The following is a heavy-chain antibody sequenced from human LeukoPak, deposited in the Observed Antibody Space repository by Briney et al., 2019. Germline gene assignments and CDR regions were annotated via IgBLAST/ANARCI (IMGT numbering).Heavy chain of an antibody. J-gene: IGHJ4*02. V-gene: IGHV4-59*01. CDR3: ARRDGSGWFYFDY. D-gene: IGHD6-19*01. CDR2: VYYSGST. CDR1: GGSISSYH. Sequence: SETLSLTCTVSGGSISSYHWSWIRQPPGKGLEWIGYVYYSGSTNYNPSLKSRVTISIDTSKNQFSLKLNSVTAADTAVYYCARRDGSGWFYFDYWGQGTLVTVSS.